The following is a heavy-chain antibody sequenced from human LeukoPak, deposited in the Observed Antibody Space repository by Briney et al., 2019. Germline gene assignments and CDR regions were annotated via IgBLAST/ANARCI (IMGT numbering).Heavy chain of an antibody. CDR3: ARISGTLCFDL. Sequence: GGSLRLSCAASGFSVSYNYMSWVRQAPARGLEWVSVIYAGGDTYYADSVKGRFTISRDNSKNTVYLQMHSLRADDTAVYYCARISGTLCFDLWGLGTPVTVSS. CDR2: IYAGGDT. CDR1: GFSVSYNY. V-gene: IGHV3-66*01. J-gene: IGHJ4*02. D-gene: IGHD1-7*01.